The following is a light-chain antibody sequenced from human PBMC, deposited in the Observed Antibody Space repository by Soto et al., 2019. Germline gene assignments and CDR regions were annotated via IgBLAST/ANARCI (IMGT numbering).Light chain of an antibody. CDR2: KAS. J-gene: IGKJ2*01. Sequence: DIQMTQSPSTLSASVGDRVTITCRARQSISSWLAWYQQKPGKAPKLLIYKASSLESGVPSRFSGSGSGTEFTLTISSLQPDDFATYYCQQYNSFGQGTKLEIK. CDR1: QSISSW. CDR3: QQYNS. V-gene: IGKV1-5*03.